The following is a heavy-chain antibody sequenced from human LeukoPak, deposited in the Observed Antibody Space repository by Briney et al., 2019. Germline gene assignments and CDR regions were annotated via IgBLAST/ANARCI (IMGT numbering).Heavy chain of an antibody. CDR1: GGSISSDY. V-gene: IGHV4-59*01. CDR2: IHYSGST. CDR3: AKDLGITARVFDY. Sequence: SETLSLTRTVSGGSISSDYWSWIRQPPGKGLEWIGYIHYSGSTNYNPSLKSRVTISVDTSKNQFSLKLNSVTAADTAVYYCAKDLGITARVFDYWGQGTLVIVSS. J-gene: IGHJ4*02. D-gene: IGHD6-6*01.